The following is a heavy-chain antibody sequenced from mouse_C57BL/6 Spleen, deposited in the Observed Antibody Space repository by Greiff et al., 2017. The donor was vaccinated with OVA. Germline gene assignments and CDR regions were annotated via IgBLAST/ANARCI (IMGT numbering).Heavy chain of an antibody. Sequence: VQGVESDAELVKPGASVKISCKVSGYTFTDHTIHWMKQRPEQGLEWIGYIYPRDGSTKYNEKFKGKATLTADKSSSTAYMQLNSLTSEDSAVYFCARRPVVADWYFDVWGTGTTVTVSS. CDR1: GYTFTDHT. CDR3: ARRPVVADWYFDV. V-gene: IGHV1-78*01. CDR2: IYPRDGST. D-gene: IGHD1-1*01. J-gene: IGHJ1*03.